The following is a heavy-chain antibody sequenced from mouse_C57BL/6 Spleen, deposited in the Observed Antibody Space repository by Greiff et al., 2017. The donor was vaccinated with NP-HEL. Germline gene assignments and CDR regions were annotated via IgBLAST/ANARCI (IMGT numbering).Heavy chain of an antibody. Sequence: VQLQQSGPELVKPGASVKISCKASGYAFSSSWMNWVKQRPGKGLEWIGRIYPGDGDTNYNGKFQGKATLTADKSSSPAYMQLSSLTSEDSAVYFCAREGGSYDGNYYWDYWGQGTTLTVSS. CDR2: IYPGDGDT. J-gene: IGHJ2*01. D-gene: IGHD2-1*01. V-gene: IGHV1-82*01. CDR1: GYAFSSSW. CDR3: AREGGSYDGNYYWDY.